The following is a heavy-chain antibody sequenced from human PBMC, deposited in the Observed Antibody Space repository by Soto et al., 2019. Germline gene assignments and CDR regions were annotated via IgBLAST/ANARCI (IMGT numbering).Heavy chain of an antibody. CDR1: GFTFSDRY. V-gene: IGHV3-72*01. J-gene: IGHJ4*02. Sequence: SLRLSGAASGFTFSDRYMDWVRQAPGKGLEWVGRTKNKANSYTTEYAASVKGRFTISRDYSRDSVYLQMNSLKTDDTAVYYCTIEGAYPGPDFDYWGQGTLVTVSS. CDR2: TKNKANSYTT. CDR3: TIEGAYPGPDFDY. D-gene: IGHD3-16*01.